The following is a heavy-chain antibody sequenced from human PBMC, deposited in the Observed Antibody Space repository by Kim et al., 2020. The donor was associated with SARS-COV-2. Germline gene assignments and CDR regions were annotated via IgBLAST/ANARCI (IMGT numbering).Heavy chain of an antibody. Sequence: SETLSLTCTVSGGSVSSGSYYWSWIRQPPGKGLEWIGYIYYSGSTNYNPSLKSRVTISVDTSKNQFSLKLSSVTAADTAVYYCARDRLRFGFDPWGQGTLVTVSS. V-gene: IGHV4-61*01. CDR3: ARDRLRFGFDP. J-gene: IGHJ5*02. D-gene: IGHD4-17*01. CDR1: GGSVSSGSYY. CDR2: IYYSGST.